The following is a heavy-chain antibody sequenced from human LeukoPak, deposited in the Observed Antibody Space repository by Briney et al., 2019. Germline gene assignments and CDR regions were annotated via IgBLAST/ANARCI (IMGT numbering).Heavy chain of an antibody. CDR2: IRYDGSNK. V-gene: IGHV3-30*02. CDR3: AKDKDPWKSTSISDFDY. CDR1: GFTFSSYG. J-gene: IGHJ4*02. D-gene: IGHD1-1*01. Sequence: GGSLRLSCAASGFTFSSYGMHWVRQAPGKGLEWVAFIRYDGSNKYYADSVKGRFTISRDNSKNTLYLQMNSLRAEDTAMYFRAKDKDPWKSTSISDFDYWGQGILVTVSS.